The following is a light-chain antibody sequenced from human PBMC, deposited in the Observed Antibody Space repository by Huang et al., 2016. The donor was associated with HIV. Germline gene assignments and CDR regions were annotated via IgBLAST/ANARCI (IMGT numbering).Light chain of an antibody. CDR1: QSLSSN. CDR2: DAS. J-gene: IGKJ4*01. CDR3: QHYNNWPLT. V-gene: IGKV3-15*01. Sequence: EIVLTQSPATLSVSPGDRATLSCRASQSLSSNLAWYQQKPGQAPRLLIYDASTRATGIPARFSGSGSGTEFTRTISSLQSEDLAVYHCQHYNNWPLTFGGGTKVEI.